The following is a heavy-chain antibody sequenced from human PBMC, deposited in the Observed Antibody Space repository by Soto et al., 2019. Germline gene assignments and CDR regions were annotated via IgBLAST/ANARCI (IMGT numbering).Heavy chain of an antibody. CDR2: IYHSGST. CDR1: GGSISSGGYS. Sequence: PSETLSLTCAVSGGSISSGGYSWSWIRQPPGKGLEWIGYIYHSGSTYYNPSLRSRVTISVDRSKNQFSLKLSSVTAADTAVYYCARGTRMLNLFDYWGQGTLVTVSS. V-gene: IGHV4-30-2*01. D-gene: IGHD2-8*01. J-gene: IGHJ4*02. CDR3: ARGTRMLNLFDY.